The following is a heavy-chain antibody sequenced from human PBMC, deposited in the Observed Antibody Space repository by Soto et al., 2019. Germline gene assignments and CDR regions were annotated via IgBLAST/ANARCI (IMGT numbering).Heavy chain of an antibody. Sequence: SGPTLVQPTQTLTLTCTFSGFSLSTSGGGVGWIRQPPGKALEWLALIYCDDDKRYSPSLKSRLTITKDTSKNQVVLTMTNMDPVDTGTYYCAHSLSSSWYGDYWGQGTLVTVSS. V-gene: IGHV2-5*02. CDR3: AHSLSSSWYGDY. D-gene: IGHD6-13*01. J-gene: IGHJ4*02. CDR1: GFSLSTSGGG. CDR2: IYCDDDK.